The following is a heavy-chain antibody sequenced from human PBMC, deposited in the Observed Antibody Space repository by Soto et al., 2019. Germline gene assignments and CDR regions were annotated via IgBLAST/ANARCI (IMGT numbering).Heavy chain of an antibody. Sequence: SETLSLTCAVSGGSISSGGYSWSWIRQPPGKGLEWIGYIYHSGSTYYNPSLKSRVTISVDRSKNQFSLKLSSVTAADTAVYYCARRARGGVVVVVAATQRPYYYYGMDVWGQGTTVTVSS. CDR2: IYHSGST. V-gene: IGHV4-30-2*01. CDR1: GGSISSGGYS. J-gene: IGHJ6*02. CDR3: ARRARGGVVVVVAATQRPYYYYGMDV. D-gene: IGHD2-15*01.